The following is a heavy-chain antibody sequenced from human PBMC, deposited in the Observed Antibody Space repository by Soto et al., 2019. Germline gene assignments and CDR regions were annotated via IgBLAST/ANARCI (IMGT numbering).Heavy chain of an antibody. CDR1: GGTFSSYA. J-gene: IGHJ6*02. V-gene: IGHV1-69*06. D-gene: IGHD6-19*01. CDR3: ARDLSAVAGTDYYYGMDV. CDR2: IIPIFGTA. Sequence: SVKVSCKASGGTFSSYAISWVRQAPGQGLEWMGGIIPIFGTANYAQKFQGRVTITADKSTSTAYMELSSLRSEDTAVYYCARDLSAVAGTDYYYGMDVWGQGTKVTVSS.